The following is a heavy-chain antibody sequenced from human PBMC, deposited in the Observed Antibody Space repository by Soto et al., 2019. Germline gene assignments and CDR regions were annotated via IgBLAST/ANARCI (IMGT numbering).Heavy chain of an antibody. CDR1: GGSLSSGGYS. J-gene: IGHJ4*02. Sequence: SETLSLTCAVSGGSLSSGGYSCSWIRQPPGKGLEWIGYMYHSGSTYYNPSLKSRVTISIDTSKNQLSLNLSSVSAADTAVAHSARGGDAYQMGRYWRRGTRVTVPS. CDR3: ARGGDAYQMGRY. D-gene: IGHD3-10*01. V-gene: IGHV4-30-2*01. CDR2: MYHSGST.